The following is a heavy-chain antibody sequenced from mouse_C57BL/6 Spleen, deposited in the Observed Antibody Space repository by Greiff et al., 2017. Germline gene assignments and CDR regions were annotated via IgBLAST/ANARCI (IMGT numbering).Heavy chain of an antibody. CDR1: GYTFTGYW. CDR3: ARTYYDYDVRYFDV. J-gene: IGHJ1*03. CDR2: ILPGSGST. V-gene: IGHV1-9*01. D-gene: IGHD2-4*01. Sequence: VKVVESGAELMKPGASVKLSCKATGYTFTGYWIEWVKQRPGHGLEWIGEILPGSGSTNYNEKFKGKATFTADTSSNTAYMQLSSLTTEDSAIYYWARTYYDYDVRYFDVWGTGTTVTVSS.